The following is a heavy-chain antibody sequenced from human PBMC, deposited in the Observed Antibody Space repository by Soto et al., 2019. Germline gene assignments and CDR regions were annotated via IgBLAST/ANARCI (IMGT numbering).Heavy chain of an antibody. CDR2: IYAGDSDT. V-gene: IGHV5-51*01. D-gene: IGHD6-25*01. J-gene: IGHJ4*02. CDR3: ARRVRWPAAEGGKFDY. CDR1: GYSFNTYW. Sequence: EVQLVQSGAEVKKPGESLKISCKGSGYSFNTYWIAWVRQMPGKGLEWMGIIYAGDSDTRYSPSFQGQVTISVDKSISTAYLQWSSLKASDTAMYYCARRVRWPAAEGGKFDYWGQGTLVTVSS.